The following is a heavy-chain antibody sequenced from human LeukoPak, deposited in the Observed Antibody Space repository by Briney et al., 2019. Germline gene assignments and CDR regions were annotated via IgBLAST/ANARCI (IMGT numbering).Heavy chain of an antibody. Sequence: SETLSLTCTVSGDSVSNGNYYWSWLRQPPGKALEWIGYIYYTGSTYYNPSLEGRVTISVDTSRNQFSVKLSSVTAADTAVYYCARSRAFNSGAFDPWGQGSLVTVSS. CDR1: GDSVSNGNYY. J-gene: IGHJ5*02. CDR3: ARSRAFNSGAFDP. CDR2: IYYTGST. D-gene: IGHD1-26*01. V-gene: IGHV4-61*01.